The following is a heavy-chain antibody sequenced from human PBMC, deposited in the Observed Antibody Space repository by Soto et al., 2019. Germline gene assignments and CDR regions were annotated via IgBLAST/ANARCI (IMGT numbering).Heavy chain of an antibody. D-gene: IGHD2-2*01. CDR3: AREDSIIIPAVSDV. CDR1: GFAFNNYG. Sequence: GGSLRLSCTVSGFAFNNYGINWVPQAPGQGLEWVSSISKSDYTYYSDPVKGRFTISRDNAKNSVSLQMNTLRVEDTAVYYCAREDSIIIPAVSDVWAQGTLVTVSS. CDR2: ISKSDYT. V-gene: IGHV3-21*01. J-gene: IGHJ4*02.